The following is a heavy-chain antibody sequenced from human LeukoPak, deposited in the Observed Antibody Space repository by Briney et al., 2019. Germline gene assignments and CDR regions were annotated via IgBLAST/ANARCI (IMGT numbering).Heavy chain of an antibody. Sequence: GESLKISCNGSGYRFNTYCIAWVRQMPGKGLEWMGIIYPGDSDPRYRPSFQGQVNISADKSISTAYLQWNRLKASDTAMYYCARVHDSSGYYWYFDLWGRGTLVTVSS. CDR2: IYPGDSDP. V-gene: IGHV5-51*01. CDR3: ARVHDSSGYYWYFDL. CDR1: GYRFNTYC. D-gene: IGHD3-22*01. J-gene: IGHJ2*01.